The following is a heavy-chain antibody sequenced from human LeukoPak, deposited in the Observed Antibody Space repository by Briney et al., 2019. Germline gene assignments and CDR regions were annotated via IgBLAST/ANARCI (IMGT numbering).Heavy chain of an antibody. CDR3: AKHTYYYGSGTHLDY. CDR2: ISAGGGST. CDR1: GFTFSNYG. D-gene: IGHD3-10*01. Sequence: GGSLRLSCAASGFTFSNYGMSWVRQAPGKGLEWVSTISAGGGSTYYADSVTGRFTISRDNSKNTLYLQMNSLRAEDTAVYYCAKHTYYYGSGTHLDYWGQGTLATVSS. J-gene: IGHJ4*02. V-gene: IGHV3-23*01.